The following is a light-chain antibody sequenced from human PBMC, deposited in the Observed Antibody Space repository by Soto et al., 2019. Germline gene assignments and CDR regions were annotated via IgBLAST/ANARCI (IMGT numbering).Light chain of an antibody. CDR1: RSVSNL. J-gene: IGKJ2*01. CDR3: HQRSDWWT. CDR2: DTS. Sequence: EIVLTQSPATLSVSPGERATLSCRASRSVSNLLAWYQQKPGQVPRLLIYDTSNRATGIPARFSGSGSGTDFTITISSLEPEDFAVYYCHQRSDWWTFGQGTKLEIK. V-gene: IGKV3-11*01.